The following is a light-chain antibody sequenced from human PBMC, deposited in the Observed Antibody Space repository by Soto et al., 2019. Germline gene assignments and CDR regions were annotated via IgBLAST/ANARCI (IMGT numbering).Light chain of an antibody. CDR2: DVS. CDR3: GSYTTSSNDV. CDR1: SSDVDAYNF. J-gene: IGLJ1*01. V-gene: IGLV2-14*01. Sequence: QSVLTQPASVSGSPGQSITISCTGTSSDVDAYNFVSWYQQHPGKAPKLIIYDVSNRPSGVSNRFSGSKSGNTASLTISGLQAEDEADYYCGSYTTSSNDVYGSGTKLTVL.